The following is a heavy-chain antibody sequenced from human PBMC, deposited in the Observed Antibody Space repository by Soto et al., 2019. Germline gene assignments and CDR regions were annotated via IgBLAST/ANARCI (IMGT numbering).Heavy chain of an antibody. V-gene: IGHV1-69*01. Sequence: LDPGQGLEWMGGIIPIFGTANYAQKFQGRVTITADESTSTAYMELSSLRSEDTAVYYCCGWSGSLTLDYWGQGTLVTVSS. J-gene: IGHJ4*02. CDR3: CGWSGSLTLDY. CDR2: IIPIFGTA. D-gene: IGHD3-3*01.